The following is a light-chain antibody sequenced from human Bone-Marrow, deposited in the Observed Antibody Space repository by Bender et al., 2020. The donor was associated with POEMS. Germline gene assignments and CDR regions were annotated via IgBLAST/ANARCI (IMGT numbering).Light chain of an antibody. CDR2: QDT. V-gene: IGLV3-1*01. CDR1: KLGEEY. J-gene: IGLJ2*01. CDR3: QSWGSNTAV. Sequence: SYELIQPPSVSVSPGHTATITCSGEKLGEEYACWYQQKPGQSPVVVIHQDTKRPSGIPERFSGSTSGNTASLTISGTQTMDEADYYCQSWGSNTAVFGGGTKLTVL.